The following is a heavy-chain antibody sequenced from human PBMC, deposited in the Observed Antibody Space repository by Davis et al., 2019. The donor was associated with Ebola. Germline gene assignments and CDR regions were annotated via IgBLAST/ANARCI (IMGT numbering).Heavy chain of an antibody. D-gene: IGHD4-23*01. CDR3: ARERGFGGNPRLNGNWFDP. J-gene: IGHJ5*02. CDR2: INTNTGSP. V-gene: IGHV7-4-1*02. CDR1: GYIFTSYS. Sequence: AASLKVSCKASGYIFTSYSLTWVRQAPGQGLEWMGWINTNTGSPTYAQGFTGRFVFSLDTSVNTSFLQITSLKSDDTAVYYCARERGFGGNPRLNGNWFDPWGQGTLVTVSS.